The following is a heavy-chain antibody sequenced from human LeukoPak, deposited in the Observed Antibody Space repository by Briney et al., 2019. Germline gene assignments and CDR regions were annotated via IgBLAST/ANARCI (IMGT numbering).Heavy chain of an antibody. CDR1: GGSISSYY. J-gene: IGHJ4*02. CDR2: IYYSGST. D-gene: IGHD6-13*01. V-gene: IGHV4-59*12. CDR3: ARGDWAAALSY. Sequence: PSETLSLTCTVSGGSISSYYWSWIRQPPGKGLEWIGYIYYSGSTYYNPSLKSRVTISVDTSKNQFSLKLSSVTAADTAVYYCARGDWAAALSYWGQGTLVTVSS.